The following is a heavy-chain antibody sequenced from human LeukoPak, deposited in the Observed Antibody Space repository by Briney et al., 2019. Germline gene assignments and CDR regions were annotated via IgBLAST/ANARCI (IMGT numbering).Heavy chain of an antibody. CDR2: ISSSSITI. CDR3: ARDRGGSYSAVDY. CDR1: GFTFSSYS. D-gene: IGHD2-15*01. Sequence: GGSLRLSCAASGFTFSSYSLNWVRQAPGKGLEWVSFISSSSITIYYADSVKGRFTISRDNAEKSLYLQMNSLRAEDTAVYYCARDRGGSYSAVDYWGQGTLVTVSS. J-gene: IGHJ4*02. V-gene: IGHV3-48*04.